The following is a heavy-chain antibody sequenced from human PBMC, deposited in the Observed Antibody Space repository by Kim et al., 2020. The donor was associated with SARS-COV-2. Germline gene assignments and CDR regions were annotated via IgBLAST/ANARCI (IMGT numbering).Heavy chain of an antibody. CDR3: ARDLLDILTEGYYYYGMDV. D-gene: IGHD3-9*01. J-gene: IGHJ6*02. CDR2: INPNSGGT. Sequence: ASVKVSCKASGYTFTGYYMHWVRQAPGQGLEWMGWINPNSGGTNYAQKFQGRVTMTRDTSISTAYMELSRLRSDDTAVYYCARDLLDILTEGYYYYGMDVWGQGTTVTVSS. CDR1: GYTFTGYY. V-gene: IGHV1-2*02.